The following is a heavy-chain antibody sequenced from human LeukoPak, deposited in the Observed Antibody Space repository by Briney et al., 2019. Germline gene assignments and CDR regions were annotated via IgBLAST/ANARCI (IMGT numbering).Heavy chain of an antibody. V-gene: IGHV4-59*08. J-gene: IGHJ4*02. Sequence: PSETLSLTCTVSGDSITSDYWSWIRQPPGKGLEWIGFINYRGTTSYNPSLTSRVAISRDMSKNQFALNLSSVSAADTAVYYCARYRDGDRDISLDIWGQGTLVTASS. CDR2: INYRGTT. CDR3: ARYRDGDRDISLDI. CDR1: GDSITSDY. D-gene: IGHD4-17*01.